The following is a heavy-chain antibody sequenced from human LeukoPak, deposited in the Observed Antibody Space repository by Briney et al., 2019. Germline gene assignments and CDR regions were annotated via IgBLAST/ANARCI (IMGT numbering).Heavy chain of an antibody. V-gene: IGHV3-64*01. CDR3: ARDAPQFTIFGVARYYYMDV. CDR1: GFTFSSYA. CDR2: ISSNGGST. Sequence: PGGSPRLSCAASGFTFSSYAMHWVRQAPGKGLEYVSAISSNGGSTYYANSVKGRFTISRDNSKNTLYLQMGSLRAEDMAVYYCARDAPQFTIFGVARYYYMDVWGKGTTVTVSS. J-gene: IGHJ6*03. D-gene: IGHD3-3*01.